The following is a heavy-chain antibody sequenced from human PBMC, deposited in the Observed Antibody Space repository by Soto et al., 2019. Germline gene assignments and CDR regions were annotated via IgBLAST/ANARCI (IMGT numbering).Heavy chain of an antibody. V-gene: IGHV4-31*03. CDR2: IYYSGST. CDR3: ARSYYDSSGSWFDP. J-gene: IGHJ5*02. CDR1: GGSISSGGYY. Sequence: PSETLSLTCTVSGGSISSGGYYWSWIRQHPGKGLEWIGYIYYSGSTYYNPSLKSRVTISVDTPKNQFSLKLSSVTAADTAVYYCARSYYDSSGSWFDPWGQGTLVTVSS. D-gene: IGHD3-22*01.